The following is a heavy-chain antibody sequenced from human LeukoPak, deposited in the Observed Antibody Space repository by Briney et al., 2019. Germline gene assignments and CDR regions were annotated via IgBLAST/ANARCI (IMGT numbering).Heavy chain of an antibody. V-gene: IGHV5-51*01. CDR2: IYPSDSDT. J-gene: IGHJ4*02. Sequence: GESLKISCKCSGCSFTSYWIGWVRPMPGKGLEWRGIIYPSDSDTRYSTSFQGQVTISADKSISAASLQWSSLKASDTAIYYCVRQRDNYAFDYWGQGTLVTVSS. D-gene: IGHD4-11*01. CDR1: GCSFTSYW. CDR3: VRQRDNYAFDY.